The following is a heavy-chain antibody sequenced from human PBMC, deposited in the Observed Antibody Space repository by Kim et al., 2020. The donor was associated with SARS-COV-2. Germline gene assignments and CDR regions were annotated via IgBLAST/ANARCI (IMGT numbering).Heavy chain of an antibody. V-gene: IGHV7-4-1*02. CDR3: AREPHPLWWYSSRGYYFDY. Sequence: ASVKVSCKASGYTFTSYAMNWVRQAPGQGLEWMGWINTNTGNPTYAQGFTGRFVFSLDTSVSTAYLQISSLKAEDTAVYYCAREPHPLWWYSSRGYYFDYWGQGTLVTVSS. D-gene: IGHD6-13*01. J-gene: IGHJ4*02. CDR2: INTNTGNP. CDR1: GYTFTSYA.